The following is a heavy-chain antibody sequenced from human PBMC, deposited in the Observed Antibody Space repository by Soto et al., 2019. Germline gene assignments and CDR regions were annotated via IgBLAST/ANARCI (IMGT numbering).Heavy chain of an antibody. CDR1: GFTFSNYA. Sequence: PGGSLRLSCVASGFTFSNYAMHWVRQAPGKGLGWVAVISCDGSEKYYLDSVRDRFTISRDNSKNTLYLQMNNLRPEDTAMYYCANSWTTLTTGFDFWGQGAMVTVSS. D-gene: IGHD4-17*01. V-gene: IGHV3-30*18. CDR3: ANSWTTLTTGFDF. J-gene: IGHJ4*02. CDR2: ISCDGSEK.